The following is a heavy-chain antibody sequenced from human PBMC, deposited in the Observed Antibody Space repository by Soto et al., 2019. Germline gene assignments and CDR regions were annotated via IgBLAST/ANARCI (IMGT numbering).Heavy chain of an antibody. V-gene: IGHV1-18*01. Sequence: QDQLVQSGVEVKKPGASVKVSCKASGYSFTNYGITWVRQAPGQGFEWMGWISAYNGNTNYAQKFQGRVTLTTDASTSTAYLEFRSLRSDDTAVYYCARDRGVAPPVAGTTHYFYYMDVWGKGTTVTVSS. D-gene: IGHD6-19*01. CDR2: ISAYNGNT. J-gene: IGHJ6*03. CDR1: GYSFTNYG. CDR3: ARDRGVAPPVAGTTHYFYYMDV.